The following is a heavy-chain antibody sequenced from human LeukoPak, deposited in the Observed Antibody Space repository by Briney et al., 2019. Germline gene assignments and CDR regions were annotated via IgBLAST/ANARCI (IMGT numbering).Heavy chain of an antibody. Sequence: PSQTLSLTCTVSRGSISSGGYYWSWIRQPPGKGLEWIGYIYHSGSTYYNPSLKSRVTISVDRSKNQFSLKLSSVTAADTAVYYCARERRHWQQLASRAWFDPWGQGTLVTVSS. CDR1: RGSISSGGYY. CDR3: ARERRHWQQLASRAWFDP. CDR2: IYHSGST. V-gene: IGHV4-30-2*01. J-gene: IGHJ5*02. D-gene: IGHD6-13*01.